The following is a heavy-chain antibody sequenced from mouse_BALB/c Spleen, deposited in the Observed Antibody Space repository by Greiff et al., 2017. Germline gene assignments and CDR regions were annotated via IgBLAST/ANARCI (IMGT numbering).Heavy chain of an antibody. CDR1: GYTFSSYW. CDR2: ILPGSGST. V-gene: IGHV1-9*01. Sequence: LVESGAELMKPGASVKISCKATGYTFSSYWIEWVKQRPGHGLEWIGEILPGSGSTNYNEKFKGKATFTADTSSNTAYMQLSSLTSEDSAVYYCARWTLYYGSSYDYAMDHWGQGTSVTVAS. CDR3: ARWTLYYGSSYDYAMDH. D-gene: IGHD1-1*01. J-gene: IGHJ4*01.